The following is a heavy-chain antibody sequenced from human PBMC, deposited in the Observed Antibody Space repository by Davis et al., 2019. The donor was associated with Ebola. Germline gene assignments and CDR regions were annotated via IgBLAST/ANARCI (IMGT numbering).Heavy chain of an antibody. CDR3: ARTPVLRYFDEGWFDP. Sequence: AASVKVSCKASGYTFTSYYMHWVRQAPGQGLEWMGIINPSGGSTSYAQKFQGRVTITADKSTSTTYMELSSLRSEDTAVYYCARTPVLRYFDEGWFDPWGQGTLVTVSS. D-gene: IGHD3-9*01. CDR1: GYTFTSYY. V-gene: IGHV1-46*01. J-gene: IGHJ5*02. CDR2: INPSGGST.